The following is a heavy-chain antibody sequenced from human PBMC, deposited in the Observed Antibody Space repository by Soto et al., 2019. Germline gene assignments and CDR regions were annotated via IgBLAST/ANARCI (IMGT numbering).Heavy chain of an antibody. D-gene: IGHD3-16*02. Sequence: EVQLVESGGGLVQPGRSLRLSCAASGFTFDDYAMHWVRQAPGKGLEWVSGISWNSGSIGYADSVKGRFTISRDNAKNSLYLQMNSLRGEDTALYYCAKASDYIWGSYLDYWGQGTLVTVSS. V-gene: IGHV3-9*01. CDR1: GFTFDDYA. CDR3: AKASDYIWGSYLDY. J-gene: IGHJ4*02. CDR2: ISWNSGSI.